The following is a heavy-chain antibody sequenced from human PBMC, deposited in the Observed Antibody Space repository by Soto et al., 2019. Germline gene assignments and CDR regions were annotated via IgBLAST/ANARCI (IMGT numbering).Heavy chain of an antibody. V-gene: IGHV4-59*01. CDR2: IHYSGST. J-gene: IGHJ4*02. CDR3: VRGFYDSRGHSNPFDS. CDR1: GDSISSYY. Sequence: SETLSLTCTVSGDSISSYYWSWVRQTPGKGLEWIGYIHYSGSTNYNPSLESRVSMSIDTSKNQFSLQLTSVTAADTALYYCVRGFYDSRGHSNPFDSWGQGRQVTVS. D-gene: IGHD3-22*01.